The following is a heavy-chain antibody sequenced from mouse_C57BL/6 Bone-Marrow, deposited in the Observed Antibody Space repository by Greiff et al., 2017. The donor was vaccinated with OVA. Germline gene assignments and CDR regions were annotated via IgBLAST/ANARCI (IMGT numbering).Heavy chain of an antibody. V-gene: IGHV1-54*01. Sequence: QVQLQQSGAELVRPGTSVKFSCKASGYAFTNYLIEWVKQRPGQGLEWIGVINPGSGGTNYNEKFKGKATLTADKSSSTAYMQLSSLTSEDSAVYFCARDSNYPYYYAMDYWGQGTSVTVSS. CDR2: INPGSGGT. D-gene: IGHD2-5*01. J-gene: IGHJ4*01. CDR1: GYAFTNYL. CDR3: ARDSNYPYYYAMDY.